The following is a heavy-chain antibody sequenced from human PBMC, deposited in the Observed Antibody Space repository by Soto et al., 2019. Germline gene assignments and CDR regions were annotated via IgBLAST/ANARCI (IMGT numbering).Heavy chain of an antibody. J-gene: IGHJ4*02. CDR2: IKQDGSEK. V-gene: IGHV3-7*05. Sequence: EVQLVESGGGLVQPGGSLRLSCAASGFTFSSYWMSWVRQAPGKGLEWVANIKQDGSEKYYVDYVKGRFTISRDNAKNSLYRQMNSLRAEVTAVYYCARALPGGVHTAMVTDYWGQGTLVTVSS. CDR1: GFTFSSYW. CDR3: ARALPGGVHTAMVTDY. D-gene: IGHD5-18*01.